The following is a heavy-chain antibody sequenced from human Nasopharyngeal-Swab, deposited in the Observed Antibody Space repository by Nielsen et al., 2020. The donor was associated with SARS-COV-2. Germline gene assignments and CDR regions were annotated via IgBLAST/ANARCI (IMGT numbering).Heavy chain of an antibody. V-gene: IGHV4-59*08. CDR3: AKQKWQQPIN. D-gene: IGHD6-13*01. Sequence: SETLSPTCPVPGGSISGYYWSWIRQPPGKGLEWIGNIYYIGSTNYNPSLKSRVTISVDTSKTQFSLKLNSVTAADTAVYYCAKQKWQQPINWGQGTLVTVSS. CDR1: GGSISGYY. CDR2: IYYIGST. J-gene: IGHJ4*02.